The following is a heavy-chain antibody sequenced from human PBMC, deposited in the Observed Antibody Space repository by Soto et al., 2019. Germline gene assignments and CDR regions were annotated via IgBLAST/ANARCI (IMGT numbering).Heavy chain of an antibody. CDR3: ARASMTTIAMDV. CDR2: IYYSGTT. V-gene: IGHV4-59*01. J-gene: IGHJ6*02. D-gene: IGHD4-17*01. Sequence: SATLSITCTVSGGSISTYYWTWIRQPPGKGLEWIGYIYYSGTTNYNPSLKSRVTISVDPSNNQFSLKLTSVTAADTAVYYCARASMTTIAMDVWGQGTTVTVSS. CDR1: GGSISTYY.